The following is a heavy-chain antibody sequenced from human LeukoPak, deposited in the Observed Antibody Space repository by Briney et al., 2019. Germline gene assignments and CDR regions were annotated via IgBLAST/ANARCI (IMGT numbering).Heavy chain of an antibody. CDR2: VFQLQTVRT. CDR3: ARVLHAPKFIDS. D-gene: IGHD2-8*01. Sequence: KPSETLSLTCTVSGSSITSTYYWAWFRQPPGKGLEWIAIVFQLQTVRTFYNPSLESRVTMSLDTSQNQFSLNLTSVTAADTALYFCARVLHAPKFIDSWGQGTLVTVSS. CDR1: GSSITSTYY. V-gene: IGHV4-38-2*02. J-gene: IGHJ4*02.